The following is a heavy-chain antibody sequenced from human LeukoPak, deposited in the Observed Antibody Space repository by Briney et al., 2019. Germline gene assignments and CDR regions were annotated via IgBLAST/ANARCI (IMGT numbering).Heavy chain of an antibody. CDR1: GFTFSSYG. D-gene: IGHD6-19*01. V-gene: IGHV3-30*18. J-gene: IGHJ4*02. CDR3: AKERGRAVADTGGFDY. Sequence: GGSLRLSCAASGFTFSSYGMHWVRQAPGKGLEWVAVISYDGSNKYYADSVKGRFTISRDNSKNTLYLQMNSLRAEDTAVYYCAKERGRAVADTGGFDYWGQGTLVTASS. CDR2: ISYDGSNK.